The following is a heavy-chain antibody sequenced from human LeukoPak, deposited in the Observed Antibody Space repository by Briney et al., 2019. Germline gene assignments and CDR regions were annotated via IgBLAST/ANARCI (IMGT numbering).Heavy chain of an antibody. V-gene: IGHV4-39*01. CDR3: ARHRSVAGQDYFDY. D-gene: IGHD6-19*01. CDR1: SGSISSSTYY. Sequence: SETLSLTCTVSSGSISSSTYYWGWIRQPPGKGLEWIGSGYYSGSTYYNPSLKSRVTISVDTSKNQFSLKLSSVTAADTAVYYCARHRSVAGQDYFDYWGQGTLVTVSS. CDR2: GYYSGST. J-gene: IGHJ4*02.